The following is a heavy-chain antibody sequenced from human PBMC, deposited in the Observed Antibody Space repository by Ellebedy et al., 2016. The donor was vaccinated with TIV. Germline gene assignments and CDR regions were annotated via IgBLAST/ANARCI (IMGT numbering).Heavy chain of an antibody. J-gene: IGHJ4*02. V-gene: IGHV1-69*13. CDR1: GGTFSSYA. Sequence: SVKVSCXASGGTFSSYAISWVRQAPGQGLEWMGGIIPIFGTANYAQKFQGRVTITADESTSTAYMELSSLRSEDTAVYYCARVVVPAGGFYYFDYWGQGTLVTVSS. CDR3: ARVVVPAGGFYYFDY. D-gene: IGHD2-2*01. CDR2: IIPIFGTA.